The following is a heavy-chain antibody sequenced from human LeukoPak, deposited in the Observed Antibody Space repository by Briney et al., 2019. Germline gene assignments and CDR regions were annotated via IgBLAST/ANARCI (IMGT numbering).Heavy chain of an antibody. V-gene: IGHV1-46*01. Sequence: ASVKVSCKASGYTFTSYYMHWVRQAPGQGLEWMGIINPSGGSTSYAQKFQGRVTMTRDTSTSTVYMELSSLRSEDTAVYYCARPPPYCSSTSCYRVYFDYWGQGTLVTVSS. CDR2: INPSGGST. D-gene: IGHD2-2*01. CDR3: ARPPPYCSSTSCYRVYFDY. CDR1: GYTFTSYY. J-gene: IGHJ4*02.